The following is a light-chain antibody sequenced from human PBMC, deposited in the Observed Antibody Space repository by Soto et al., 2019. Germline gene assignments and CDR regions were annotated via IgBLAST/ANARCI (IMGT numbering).Light chain of an antibody. V-gene: IGKV2D-29*01. CDR2: EVS. Sequence: IVMPKIILPRSLTPRQPPSQSGRFSKMLWHSDGKTYFYWYLQKPGQPPQLLIYEVSNRFSGMPDRFSGGGSGTDFTLKISRVEAEDVGIYYCIQTIQLPWTFGKGTKVDIK. J-gene: IGKJ1*01. CDR3: IQTIQLPWT. CDR1: KMLWHSDGKTY.